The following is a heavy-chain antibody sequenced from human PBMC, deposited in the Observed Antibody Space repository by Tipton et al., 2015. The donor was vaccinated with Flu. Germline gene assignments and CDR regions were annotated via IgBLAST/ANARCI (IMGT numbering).Heavy chain of an antibody. J-gene: IGHJ4*02. V-gene: IGHV4-39*07. CDR3: ARDTSLVPDALLY. Sequence: GLVKPSETLSLTCTVSSGSIRSTNYFCAWIRQPPGKRLELIGSIYPSGTTYYNPSLKSRVTMSLDTSKSLFSLRLSSVTAADTAVYYCARDTSLVPDALLYWGQGALVTVTS. CDR1: SGSIRSTNYF. CDR2: IYPSGTT. D-gene: IGHD2-15*01.